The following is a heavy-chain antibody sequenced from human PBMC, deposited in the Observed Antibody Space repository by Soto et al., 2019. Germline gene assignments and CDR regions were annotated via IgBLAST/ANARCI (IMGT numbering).Heavy chain of an antibody. CDR2: ISGSGGST. D-gene: IGHD3-9*01. CDR3: APDYDILTGYYPFDP. CDR1: GFTFSSYA. J-gene: IGHJ5*02. Sequence: GGSLRLSCAASGFTFSSYAMSWVRQAPGKGLEWVSAISGSGGSTYYADSVKGRFTISRDNSKNTLYLQMNSLRAEDTAVYYCAPDYDILTGYYPFDPWGQGTLVTVSS. V-gene: IGHV3-23*01.